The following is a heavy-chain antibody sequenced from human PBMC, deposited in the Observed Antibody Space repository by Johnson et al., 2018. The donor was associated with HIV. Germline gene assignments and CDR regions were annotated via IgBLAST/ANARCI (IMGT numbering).Heavy chain of an antibody. CDR3: ARDPEYCSGGSCYAAFDI. CDR1: GFTFSSYW. Sequence: VQLVESGGGLVQPGGSLRLSCAASGFTFSSYWMSWVRQAPGQGLEWVANIKKDGRDKYYVDSLRGRFTISRYNAKNSLFLQMDSLTAEDTAVYYCARDPEYCSGGSCYAAFDIWGQGTMVTVSS. J-gene: IGHJ3*02. CDR2: IKKDGRDK. V-gene: IGHV3-7*01. D-gene: IGHD2-15*01.